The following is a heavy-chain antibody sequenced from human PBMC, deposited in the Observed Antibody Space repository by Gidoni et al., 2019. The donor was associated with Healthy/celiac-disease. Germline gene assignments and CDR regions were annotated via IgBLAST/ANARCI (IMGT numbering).Heavy chain of an antibody. CDR2: IYYSGST. D-gene: IGHD1-26*01. V-gene: IGHV4-39*01. CDR1: GGSISSSSYY. CDR3: ARQWGVEGPTIGWELLPDAFDI. Sequence: QLQLQESGPGLVKPSETLSLTCTVSGGSISSSSYYWGWIRQPPGKGLEWIGSIYYSGSTYYNPSLKSRVTISVDTSKNQFSLKLSSVTAADTAVYYCARQWGVEGPTIGWELLPDAFDIWGQGTMVTVSS. J-gene: IGHJ3*02.